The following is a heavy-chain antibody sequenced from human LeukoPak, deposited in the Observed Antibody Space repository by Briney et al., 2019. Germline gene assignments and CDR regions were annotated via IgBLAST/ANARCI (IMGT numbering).Heavy chain of an antibody. Sequence: GGSLRLSCAASAFTFSDYDMNWVRQAPGKGLEWVSYISSSGSTTYYADSVKGRFTISRDNAKNSLFLQMNSLRAEDTAVYFCARMFEFWGQGTLVTVSS. J-gene: IGHJ4*02. CDR2: ISSSGSTT. V-gene: IGHV3-11*04. CDR1: AFTFSDYD. CDR3: ARMFEF.